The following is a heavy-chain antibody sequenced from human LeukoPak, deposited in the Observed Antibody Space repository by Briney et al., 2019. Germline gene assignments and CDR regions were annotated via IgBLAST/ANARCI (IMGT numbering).Heavy chain of an antibody. D-gene: IGHD3-22*01. CDR1: GYSFSSSSYH. CDR2: IFESGRT. V-gene: IGHV4-39*01. J-gene: IGHJ4*02. Sequence: PGGTLSLTCTASGYSFSSSSYHWGWIRQGTGVGRAWIVSIFESGRTYYNPSLKRRVSISVDTPNNQFSLKLLSVTAADTAVDFCARHWLGYYDGGGYPYYFDQWGQGTLVTVSS. CDR3: ARHWLGYYDGGGYPYYFDQ.